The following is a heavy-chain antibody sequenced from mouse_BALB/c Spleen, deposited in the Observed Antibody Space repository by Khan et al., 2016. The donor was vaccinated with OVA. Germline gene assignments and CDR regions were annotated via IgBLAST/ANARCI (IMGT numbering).Heavy chain of an antibody. CDR1: GYTFTTAG. CDR2: INTHSGVP. CDR3: ARGGAAYERNDGGAMEY. V-gene: IGHV9-4*02. J-gene: IGHJ4*01. D-gene: IGHD1-1*01. Sequence: QIQLVQSGPELKKPGETVRISCKASGYTFTTAGIQWVQKMPGKGLKWIGWINTHSGVPKYAEYFKGRFAFSLEISVSTAFLQLTNLKNEDTATYFCARGGAAYERNDGGAMEYWGQGTSVTVSS.